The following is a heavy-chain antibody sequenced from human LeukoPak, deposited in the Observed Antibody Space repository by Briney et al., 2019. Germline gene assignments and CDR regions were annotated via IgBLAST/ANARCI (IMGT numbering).Heavy chain of an antibody. J-gene: IGHJ5*02. Sequence: PGGSLRLSCAASGFTFSSYAMSWVCQAPGKGLEWVSAISGSGGSTYYADSVKGRFTISRDNSKNTLYLQMNSLRAGDTAVYYCAKDPQTVVVAATLWFDPWGQGTLVTVSS. CDR2: ISGSGGST. CDR1: GFTFSSYA. CDR3: AKDPQTVVVAATLWFDP. D-gene: IGHD2-15*01. V-gene: IGHV3-23*01.